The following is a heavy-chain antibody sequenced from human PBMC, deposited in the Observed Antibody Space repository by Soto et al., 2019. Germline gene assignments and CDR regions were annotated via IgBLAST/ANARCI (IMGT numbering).Heavy chain of an antibody. CDR2: INAGSGNT. J-gene: IGHJ4*02. CDR3: AAQKVDTYDY. Sequence: ASVKVSCKASGYTFTSYAMHWVRQAPGQRLEWMGWINAGSGNTKYSQRFLGRITFTRDTSATTAYMELSSLRSEDTAVYYCAAQKVDTYDYWGQGTLVT. V-gene: IGHV1-3*01. CDR1: GYTFTSYA. D-gene: IGHD5-18*01.